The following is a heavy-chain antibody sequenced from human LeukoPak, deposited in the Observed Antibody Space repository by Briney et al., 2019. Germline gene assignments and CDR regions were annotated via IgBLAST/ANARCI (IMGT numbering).Heavy chain of an antibody. Sequence: SETLSLTCAVYGGSFSGYYWSWIRQPPGKGLEWIGEINHSGSTNYNPSLKSRVTISVDTSKNQFSLKLSSVTAADTAVYYCASHYDSSRFSWFDPWGQGILVTVSS. J-gene: IGHJ5*02. CDR3: ASHYDSSRFSWFDP. CDR1: GGSFSGYY. D-gene: IGHD3-22*01. V-gene: IGHV4-34*01. CDR2: INHSGST.